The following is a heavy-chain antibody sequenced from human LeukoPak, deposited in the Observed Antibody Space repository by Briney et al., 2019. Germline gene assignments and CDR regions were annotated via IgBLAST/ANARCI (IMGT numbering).Heavy chain of an antibody. J-gene: IGHJ4*02. V-gene: IGHV4-31*03. CDR3: ARCERRKEWLAGGVDY. D-gene: IGHD6-19*01. CDR1: GGSISSGGYY. Sequence: SETLSLTCTVSGGSISSGGYYWSWIRQHPGKGLEWIGYIYYSGSTYYNPSLKSRVTISVDTSKNQFSLKLSSVTAADTAVYYCARCERRKEWLAGGVDYWGQGTLVTVSS. CDR2: IYYSGST.